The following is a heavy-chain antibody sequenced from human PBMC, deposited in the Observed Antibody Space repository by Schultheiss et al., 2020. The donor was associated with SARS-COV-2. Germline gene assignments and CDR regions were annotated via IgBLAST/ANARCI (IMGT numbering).Heavy chain of an antibody. Sequence: SETLSLTCAVYGGSFSGYYWSWIRQPPGKGLEWIGSIYYSGTTYYTPSLKSRVTISVDTSKNQFSLKLSSVTAADTAVYYCARGYSSSSYGMDVWGQGTTVTVSS. D-gene: IGHD6-13*01. CDR1: GGSFSGYY. CDR3: ARGYSSSSYGMDV. V-gene: IGHV4-34*01. CDR2: IYYSGTT. J-gene: IGHJ6*02.